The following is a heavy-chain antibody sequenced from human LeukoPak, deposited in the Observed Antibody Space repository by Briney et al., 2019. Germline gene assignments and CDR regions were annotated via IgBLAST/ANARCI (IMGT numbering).Heavy chain of an antibody. CDR1: GFTFSNNA. J-gene: IGHJ4*02. CDR2: ISASGGST. V-gene: IGHV3-23*01. D-gene: IGHD6-19*01. Sequence: GGSLRLSCAASGFTFSNNAMSWVRQAPGKGLEWVSSISASGGSTSYADSVKGRFTFSRDNSKNTLYLQMNSLRVEDTAVYYCAKKRVAVAGTHYFDYWGQGTLVTVSS. CDR3: AKKRVAVAGTHYFDY.